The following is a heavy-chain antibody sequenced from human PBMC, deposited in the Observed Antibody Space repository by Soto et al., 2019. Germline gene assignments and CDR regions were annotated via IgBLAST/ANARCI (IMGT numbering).Heavy chain of an antibody. J-gene: IGHJ3*02. CDR1: GGTFSSYA. CDR2: IIPIFGTT. V-gene: IGHV1-69*01. Sequence: QVPLVQSGTEVKKPGSSLKVSCKASGGTFSSYAISWVRQAPGQGLAWMGGIIPIFGTTNYAEKFRGRVSITADESPSTAYVELSSLRSEDTAVYYCAGSFKYGSGTFDAFDIWGQGTMVTVSS. CDR3: AGSFKYGSGTFDAFDI. D-gene: IGHD3-10*01.